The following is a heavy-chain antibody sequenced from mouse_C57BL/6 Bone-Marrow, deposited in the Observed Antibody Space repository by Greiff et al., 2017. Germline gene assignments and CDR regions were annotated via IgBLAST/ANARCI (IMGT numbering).Heavy chain of an antibody. D-gene: IGHD1-1*01. J-gene: IGHJ2*01. CDR1: GYTFTDYY. V-gene: IGHV1-26*01. Sequence: VQLQQSGPELVKPGASVKISCKASGYTFTDYYMNWVKQSHGKSLEWIGDINPNNGGTSYNQKFKGKATLTVDKSSSTAYMELRSLTSEDSAVYYCARREYGSRRNYFDYWGQGTTLTVSS. CDR3: ARREYGSRRNYFDY. CDR2: INPNNGGT.